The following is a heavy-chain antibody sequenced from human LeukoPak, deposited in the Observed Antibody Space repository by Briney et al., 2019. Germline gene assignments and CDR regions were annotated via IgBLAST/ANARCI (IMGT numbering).Heavy chain of an antibody. CDR1: GFTFSSYG. D-gene: IGHD3-3*01. Sequence: GGSLRLSCAASGFTFSSYGMHWVRQAPGKGLEWVAFIRYDGSNKYYADSVKGRFTISRDNSKNTLYLQMNSLRAEDTAVYYCAKEGGDTIFGVVIKQTTDYWGQGTLVTVSS. CDR3: AKEGGDTIFGVVIKQTTDY. CDR2: IRYDGSNK. V-gene: IGHV3-30*02. J-gene: IGHJ4*02.